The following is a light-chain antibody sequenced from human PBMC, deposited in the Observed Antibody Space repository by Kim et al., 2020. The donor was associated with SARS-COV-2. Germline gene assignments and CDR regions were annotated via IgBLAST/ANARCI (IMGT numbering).Light chain of an antibody. CDR2: GAS. CDR1: QDIRND. Sequence: ASVGERVTITCRASQDIRNDLGCYQQNPGRAPKRLIYGASSLQSGVPSRFSGSGSGTEFTLTISSVQPEDFATYFCLQHSTYPITFGQGTRLEIK. CDR3: LQHSTYPIT. V-gene: IGKV1-17*01. J-gene: IGKJ5*01.